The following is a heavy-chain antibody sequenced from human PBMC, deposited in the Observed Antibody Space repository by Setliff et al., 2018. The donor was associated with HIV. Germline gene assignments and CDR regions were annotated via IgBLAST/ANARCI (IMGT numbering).Heavy chain of an antibody. CDR3: ARTEGSSWYWFDP. CDR2: IIPIFVTP. D-gene: IGHD6-13*01. V-gene: IGHV1-69*13. J-gene: IGHJ5*02. CDR1: GDSFSSYD. Sequence: SVKVSCKASGDSFSSYDISWVRQAPGQGPEWMGRIIPIFVTPNYAQKFQDRVTITADESTSTAYMELSSLRSEDTAVCYCARTEGSSWYWFDPWGQGTLVTVSS.